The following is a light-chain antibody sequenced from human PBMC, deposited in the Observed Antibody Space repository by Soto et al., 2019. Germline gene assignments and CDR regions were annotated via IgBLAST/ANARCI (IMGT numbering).Light chain of an antibody. CDR1: EGISTY. Sequence: DIPLTHYPPTLSASLLDRVAIXCRASEGISTYVAWYQQKPGEVPKLLIYHASTLESGVPSRFSGSGSGTEFTLTISSLQPDDFATYYCQQYNSYWTFGQGTKVDIK. J-gene: IGKJ1*01. CDR3: QQYNSYWT. V-gene: IGKV1-5*01. CDR2: HAS.